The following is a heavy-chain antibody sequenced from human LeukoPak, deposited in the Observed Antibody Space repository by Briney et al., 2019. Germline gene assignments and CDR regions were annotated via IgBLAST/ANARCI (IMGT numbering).Heavy chain of an antibody. V-gene: IGHV4-31*03. J-gene: IGHJ4*02. CDR2: IYYSGST. CDR1: GGSISSGGYY. CDR3: ARSGFYYDSSGYYPLDY. Sequence: SETLSLTCTVSGGSISSGGYYWSWIGQHPGQGLEWIGYIYYSGSTYYNPSLKSRVTISVDTSKNQFSLKLSSVAAADTAVYYCARSGFYYDSSGYYPLDYWGQGTLVTVSS. D-gene: IGHD3-22*01.